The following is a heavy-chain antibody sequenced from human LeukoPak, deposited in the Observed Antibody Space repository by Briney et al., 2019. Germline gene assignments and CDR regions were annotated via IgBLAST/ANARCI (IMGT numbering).Heavy chain of an antibody. Sequence: ASVKVSCKASGYTFTGYYMHWVRQAPGQGLEWMGWINPNSGGTNYAQKFQGRVTMTRDTSISTAYMELSRLRSDDTAVYYCARLVPPNDGGWFDPWGQGTLVTVSS. D-gene: IGHD1-1*01. J-gene: IGHJ5*02. CDR2: INPNSGGT. CDR3: ARLVPPNDGGWFDP. CDR1: GYTFTGYY. V-gene: IGHV1-2*02.